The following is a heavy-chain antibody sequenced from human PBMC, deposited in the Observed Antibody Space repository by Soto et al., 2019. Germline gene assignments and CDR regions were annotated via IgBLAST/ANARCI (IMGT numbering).Heavy chain of an antibody. Sequence: GGSLRLSCAASGFTFSSYGMHWVRQAPGKGLEWVAVISYDGSNKYYADSVKGRFTISRDNSKSTLYLQMNSLRAEDTAVYYCAKDHRRIAVAAPLGPWGQGTLVTVSS. CDR1: GFTFSSYG. V-gene: IGHV3-30*18. D-gene: IGHD6-19*01. CDR3: AKDHRRIAVAAPLGP. CDR2: ISYDGSNK. J-gene: IGHJ5*02.